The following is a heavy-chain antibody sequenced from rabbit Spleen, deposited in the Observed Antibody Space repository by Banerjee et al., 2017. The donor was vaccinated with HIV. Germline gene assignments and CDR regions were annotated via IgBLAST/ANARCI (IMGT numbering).Heavy chain of an antibody. J-gene: IGHJ4*01. Sequence: QSLEESGGGLVKPGASLTLTCKASGFSLNNDYDMCWVRQAPGKGLEWIACIDTSDGDTDYANWPKGRFTCSKTSSTTVTLQMTSLTVADTATYFCARGSATMTMMITGYYLALWGPGTLVTVS. D-gene: IGHD2-1*01. V-gene: IGHV1S40*01. CDR3: ARGSATMTMMITGYYLAL. CDR2: IDTSDGDT. CDR1: GFSLNNDYD.